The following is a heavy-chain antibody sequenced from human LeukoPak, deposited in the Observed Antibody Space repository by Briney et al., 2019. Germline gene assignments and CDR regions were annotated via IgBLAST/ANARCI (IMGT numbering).Heavy chain of an antibody. D-gene: IGHD6-13*01. V-gene: IGHV3-30-3*01. CDR1: GFTFSSYA. CDR2: ISYDESNK. J-gene: IGHJ5*02. CDR3: ARVQKGIAAAGTGGGWFEP. Sequence: GRSLRLSCAASGFTFSSYAMHWVRQAPGKGLEWVAVISYDESNKYYADSVKGRFTISRDNSKNTLYLQMNSLRAEDTAVYYCARVQKGIAAAGTGGGWFEPWGQGTLVTVS.